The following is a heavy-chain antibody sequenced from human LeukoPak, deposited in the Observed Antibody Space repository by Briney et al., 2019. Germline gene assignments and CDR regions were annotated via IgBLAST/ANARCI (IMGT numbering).Heavy chain of an antibody. V-gene: IGHV4-38-2*02. CDR1: GYSISSGYY. CDR2: IYHSGST. J-gene: IGHJ4*02. Sequence: SETLSLTCTVSGYSISSGYYWGWIRQPPGKGLEWIGSIYHSGSTYYNPSLKSRVTISVDTSKNQFSLKLSSVTAADTAVYYCARSYTPQGFDYWGQGTLVTVSS. D-gene: IGHD1-26*01. CDR3: ARSYTPQGFDY.